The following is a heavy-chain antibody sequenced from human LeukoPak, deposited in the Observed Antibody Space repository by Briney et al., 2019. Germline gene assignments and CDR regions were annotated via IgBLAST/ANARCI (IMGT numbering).Heavy chain of an antibody. CDR3: ASELNYYAMLTGYQRNAFDI. CDR2: IYYSGST. CDR1: GCSISSYY. D-gene: IGHD3-9*01. V-gene: IGHV4-59*01. Sequence: SETLSLTCTVSGCSISSYYWSWIRQPPGKGLEWIGYIYYSGSTNYNPSLKSRVTTSVDTSKNQFSLKLSSVTAADTAVYYCASELNYYAMLTGYQRNAFDIWGQGTMVTVSS. J-gene: IGHJ3*02.